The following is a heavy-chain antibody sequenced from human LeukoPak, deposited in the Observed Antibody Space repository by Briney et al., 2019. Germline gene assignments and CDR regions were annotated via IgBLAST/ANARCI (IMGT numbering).Heavy chain of an antibody. V-gene: IGHV1-2*02. D-gene: IGHD3-10*01. Sequence: ASVKVSCKASGYTFTYYYMHCVRQAPGQGLEWMGWINLDSGDANYAQKFQGRVSMTRDTSISTAYMELSSLRSEDTAVYYCARAMVRGVQGPWGQGTLVTVSS. CDR2: INLDSGDA. J-gene: IGHJ5*02. CDR3: ARAMVRGVQGP. CDR1: GYTFTYYY.